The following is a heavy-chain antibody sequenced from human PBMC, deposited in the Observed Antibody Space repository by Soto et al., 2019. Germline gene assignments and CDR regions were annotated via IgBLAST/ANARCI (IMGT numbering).Heavy chain of an antibody. CDR3: ARGRGRFLEWLSGLRAFDI. CDR1: GGSFSGYY. J-gene: IGHJ3*02. Sequence: SETLSLTCTVYGGSFSGYYWSWIRQPPGKGLEWIGEINHSGSTNYNPSLKSRVTISADTSKNQFSLKLSSVTAADTAVYYCARGRGRFLEWLSGLRAFDIWGQGTMVTVSS. CDR2: INHSGST. D-gene: IGHD3-3*01. V-gene: IGHV4-34*01.